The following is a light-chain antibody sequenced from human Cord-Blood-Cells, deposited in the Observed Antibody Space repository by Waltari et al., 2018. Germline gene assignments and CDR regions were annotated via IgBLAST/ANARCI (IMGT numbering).Light chain of an antibody. CDR3: QQSYSTPRGT. Sequence: DIQMTQSPSSLSASVGARVTITCRASQSISSYLNWYQQKPGKAPKLLIYAASSLQSGVPSRFSGSGSGTDFTLTISSLQPEDFATYYCQQSYSTPRGTFGQGTKVKIK. CDR2: AAS. CDR1: QSISSY. J-gene: IGKJ1*01. V-gene: IGKV1-39*01.